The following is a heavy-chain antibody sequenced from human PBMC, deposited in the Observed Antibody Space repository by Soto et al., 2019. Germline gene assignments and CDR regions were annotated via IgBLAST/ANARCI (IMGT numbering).Heavy chain of an antibody. Sequence: QVQLVQSGAEVKKPGSSVKVSCKASGGTFSTYTITWVRQAPGQGLEWMGRIIPIIGIINYAQKFQGRVTITADKFTGTAYMERTRLRSDDTAVYYCAGDPEIHYNDSHASSYPWGQGTLVTVSS. J-gene: IGHJ5*02. CDR1: GGTFSTYT. D-gene: IGHD3-22*01. CDR3: AGDPEIHYNDSHASSYP. V-gene: IGHV1-69*08. CDR2: IIPIIGII.